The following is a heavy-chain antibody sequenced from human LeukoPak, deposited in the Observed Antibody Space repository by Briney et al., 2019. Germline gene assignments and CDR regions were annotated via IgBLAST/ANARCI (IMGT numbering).Heavy chain of an antibody. CDR3: AKSLTGYFRGFDC. CDR2: ISGSGGGT. J-gene: IGHJ4*02. V-gene: IGHV3-23*01. D-gene: IGHD3-9*01. Sequence: PGGSLRLSCAASGLTFRTYAMSWVRQAPAKGLEWVSAISGSGGGTFYANSLKGRFTISRDNSRDTLYLQMNSLRAEDTAVYYCAKSLTGYFRGFDCWGQGTLVTVSS. CDR1: GLTFRTYA.